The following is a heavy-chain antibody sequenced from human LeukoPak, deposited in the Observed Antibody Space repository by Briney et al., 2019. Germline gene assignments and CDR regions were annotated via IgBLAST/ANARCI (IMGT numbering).Heavy chain of an antibody. CDR1: GFTFSSYG. CDR3: ARGLRYYDPPSRGERLYYYYYYMDV. CDR2: IRYDGSNK. Sequence: GGSLRLSCAASGFTFSSYGMHWVRQAPGKGLEWVAFIRYDGSNKYYADSVKGRFTVSRDNSKNTLYLQMSSLRSEDTAVYYCARGLRYYDPPSRGERLYYYYYYMDVWGKGTTVTVSS. J-gene: IGHJ6*03. V-gene: IGHV3-30*02. D-gene: IGHD3-22*01.